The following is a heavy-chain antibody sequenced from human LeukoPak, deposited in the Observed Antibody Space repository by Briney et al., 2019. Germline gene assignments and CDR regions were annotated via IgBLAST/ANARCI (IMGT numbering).Heavy chain of an antibody. J-gene: IGHJ4*02. V-gene: IGHV3-7*01. CDR2: IKRDGSEK. Sequence: GGSLRLSCAASGFTFSSYWMSWVRQAPGKGLEWVANIKRDGSEKYYADSVKGRFTISRDNAKNSLYLQMNSLRAQATAVYYCGRGVGYWGQGTLVTVSS. CDR3: GRGVGY. CDR1: GFTFSSYW.